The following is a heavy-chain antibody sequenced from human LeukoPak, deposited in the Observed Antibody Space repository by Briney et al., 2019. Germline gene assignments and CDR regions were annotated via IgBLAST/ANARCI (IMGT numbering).Heavy chain of an antibody. D-gene: IGHD3-10*01. CDR2: ISSSSSTI. CDR1: GFTFSRYS. J-gene: IGHJ6*03. V-gene: IGHV3-48*01. CDR3: ARAHSSESYYYYMDV. Sequence: GGSLRLSCAASGFTFSRYSMNWVRQAPGKGLEWVSYISSSSSTIYYADSVKGRFTISRDNAKNSLYLQMNSLRGEDTAVYYCARAHSSESYYYYMDVWGKGTTVTVSS.